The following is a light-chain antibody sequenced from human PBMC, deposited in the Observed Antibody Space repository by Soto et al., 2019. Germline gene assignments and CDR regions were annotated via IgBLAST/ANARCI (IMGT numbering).Light chain of an antibody. V-gene: IGKV1-33*01. CDR3: QQYSSLPVT. Sequence: DIQMTQSPSSLSISLGDRVTITCQASQDIRKSLNWYQQKPGKAPKLLIYETSYLETGVSSRFSGSGSGTEFTLTISSLQAEDSATYYCQQYSSLPVTYVQGTRLQIK. CDR2: ETS. CDR1: QDIRKS. J-gene: IGKJ5*01.